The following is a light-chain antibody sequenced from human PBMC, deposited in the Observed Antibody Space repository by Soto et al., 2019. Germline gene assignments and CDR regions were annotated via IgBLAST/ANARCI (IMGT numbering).Light chain of an antibody. CDR1: SSDVGGCDC. CDR2: EVN. J-gene: IGLJ1*01. Sequence: QSALTQPASVSGSPGQSITISCTGTSSDVGGCDCVSWYQQYPGKAPKIMIYEVNYRPSGVSNRFSGSKSGNTASLTISGLQAEEEADYYCSSFTTTSTYVFGTGTKLTVL. CDR3: SSFTTTSTYV. V-gene: IGLV2-14*01.